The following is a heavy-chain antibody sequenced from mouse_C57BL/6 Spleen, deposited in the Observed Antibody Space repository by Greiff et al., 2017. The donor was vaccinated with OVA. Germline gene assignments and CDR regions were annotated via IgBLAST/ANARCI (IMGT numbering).Heavy chain of an antibody. CDR2: INPSNGGT. J-gene: IGHJ1*03. D-gene: IGHD2-1*01. CDR3: ARGGLYYGNYWYFDV. CDR1: GYTFTSYW. V-gene: IGHV1-53*01. Sequence: VQLQQPGTELVKPGASVKLSCKASGYTFTSYWMHWVKQRPGQGLEWIGNINPSNGGTNYNEKFKSKATLTVDKSSSTAYMQLSSLTSEDSAVYYCARGGLYYGNYWYFDVWGTGTTVTVSS.